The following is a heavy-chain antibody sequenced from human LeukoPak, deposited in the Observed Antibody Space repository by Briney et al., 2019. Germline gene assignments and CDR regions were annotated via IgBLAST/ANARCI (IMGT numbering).Heavy chain of an antibody. V-gene: IGHV4-59*01. CDR1: GGSIRSYD. J-gene: IGHJ3*02. CDR3: AKSGGDDYGDYVAFDI. D-gene: IGHD4-17*01. CDR2: IQYSGST. Sequence: SETLSLTCTVSGGSIRSYDGSWIRQPPGKALEWIGYIQYSGSTNYNPSLKSRVTISVDTSKNQFSLKLSSVTAADTAVYYRAKSGGDDYGDYVAFDIWGQGTMVTVSS.